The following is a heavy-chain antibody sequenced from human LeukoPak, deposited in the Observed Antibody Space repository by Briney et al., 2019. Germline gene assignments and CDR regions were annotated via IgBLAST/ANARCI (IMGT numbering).Heavy chain of an antibody. CDR3: AKGYYGSGSYGWFDY. CDR1: GFTFSSYG. J-gene: IGHJ4*02. CDR2: ISGSGIRR. Sequence: GGSLRLSCAASGFTFSSYGMSRVRQAPGKGLEWVSDISGSGIRRNYADSVKGRFTISRDNSKNTLYLHMNSLRAEDTAVYSCAKGYYGSGSYGWFDYWGQGTLVTVSS. V-gene: IGHV3-23*01. D-gene: IGHD3-10*01.